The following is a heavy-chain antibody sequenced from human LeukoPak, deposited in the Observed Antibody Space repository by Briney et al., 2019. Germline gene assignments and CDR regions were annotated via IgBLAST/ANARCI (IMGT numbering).Heavy chain of an antibody. D-gene: IGHD7-27*01. CDR3: ARAADWGSVAFDI. CDR1: GYSFTSYW. Sequence: GESLKISCKGSGYSFTSYWIGWVRQMPGKGLEWMGMIYPGDSDTRYSPSFQGQVTISADKSTSTAYVQWSSLKASDTAMYYRARAADWGSVAFDIWGQGTMVTVSS. J-gene: IGHJ3*02. CDR2: IYPGDSDT. V-gene: IGHV5-51*01.